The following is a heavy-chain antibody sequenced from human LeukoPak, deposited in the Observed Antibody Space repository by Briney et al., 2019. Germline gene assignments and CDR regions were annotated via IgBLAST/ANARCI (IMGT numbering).Heavy chain of an antibody. J-gene: IGHJ4*02. D-gene: IGHD4/OR15-4a*01. CDR3: ARDADYANPRHDY. CDR2: INLDGSQK. CDR1: GFTVFNYW. Sequence: GGSLRLSCAASGFTVFNYWMSWVRQAPGKGLEWVANINLDGSQKNYVDSLKGRFTISRDNAKNSLYLQMNSLRAEDTAVYYCARDADYANPRHDYWGQGTLVTVSS. V-gene: IGHV3-7*01.